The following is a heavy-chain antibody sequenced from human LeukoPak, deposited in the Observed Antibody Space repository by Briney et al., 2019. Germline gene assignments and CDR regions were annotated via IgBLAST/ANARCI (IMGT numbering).Heavy chain of an antibody. V-gene: IGHV3-48*01. CDR3: AREVSYYYYIDV. CDR2: ISSSSTTI. D-gene: IGHD2-8*01. CDR1: GFTFSTYN. J-gene: IGHJ6*03. Sequence: GGSLRLSCAASGFTFSTYNMNWVRQAPGQGLEWVSYISSSSTTIYYADSVKGRFTISRDSAKNSLYLQMNSLRAEDTAVYYCAREVSYYYYIDVWGKGTTVTIFS.